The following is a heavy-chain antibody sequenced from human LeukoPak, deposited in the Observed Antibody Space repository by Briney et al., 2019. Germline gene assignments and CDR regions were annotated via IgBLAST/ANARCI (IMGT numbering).Heavy chain of an antibody. V-gene: IGHV3-23*01. D-gene: IGHD3-22*01. CDR2: ISGSGGST. CDR1: GGSISSSSYY. CDR3: AKDLAVVVIHAFDI. Sequence: ETLSLTCTVSGGSISSSSYYWGWIRQPPGKGLEWVSAISGSGGSTYYADSVKGRFTISRDNSKNTLYLQMNSLRAEDTAVYYCAKDLAVVVIHAFDIWGQGTMVTVSS. J-gene: IGHJ3*02.